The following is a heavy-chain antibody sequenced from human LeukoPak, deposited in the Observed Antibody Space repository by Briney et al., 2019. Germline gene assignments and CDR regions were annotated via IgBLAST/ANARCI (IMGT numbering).Heavy chain of an antibody. CDR1: GGSLSSSNW. CDR3: ARGGYQLLPLDY. Sequence: SETLSLTCAVSGGSLSSSNWWSWVRPPPGKGLEWIGEIYHSGSTNYNPSLKSRVTISVDKSKNQFSLKLSSVTAADTAVYYCARGGYQLLPLDYWGQGTLVTVSS. D-gene: IGHD2-2*01. CDR2: IYHSGST. J-gene: IGHJ4*02. V-gene: IGHV4-4*02.